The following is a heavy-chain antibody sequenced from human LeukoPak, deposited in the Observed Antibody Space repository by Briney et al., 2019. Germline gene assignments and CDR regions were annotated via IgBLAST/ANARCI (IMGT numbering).Heavy chain of an antibody. Sequence: GGSLRLSCAASGFTFSSYGMHWVRQAPGKGLEWVAFIRYDEINEYYGDSVKGRFTISRDNSKDTLYLQMHSLRTEDTAVYYCAKEVYRQGYGGIMDVWGKGTTVTVSS. CDR1: GFTFSSYG. CDR2: IRYDEINE. J-gene: IGHJ6*03. V-gene: IGHV3-30*02. CDR3: AKEVYRQGYGGIMDV. D-gene: IGHD5-18*01.